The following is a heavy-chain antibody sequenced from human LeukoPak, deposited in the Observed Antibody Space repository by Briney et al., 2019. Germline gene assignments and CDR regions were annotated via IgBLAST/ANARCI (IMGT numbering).Heavy chain of an antibody. CDR2: IYHRGST. CDR1: GGSISSGGYS. J-gene: IGHJ4*02. CDR3: ASLAVAGLSEGY. V-gene: IGHV4-30-2*01. Sequence: SETLSLTCAVSGGSISSGGYSCSWIRQPPGKGLEWIGYIYHRGSTYYNPSLKSRVTISVDRSKNQFSLKLSSVTAADTAVYYCASLAVAGLSEGYWGQGTLVIVSS. D-gene: IGHD6-19*01.